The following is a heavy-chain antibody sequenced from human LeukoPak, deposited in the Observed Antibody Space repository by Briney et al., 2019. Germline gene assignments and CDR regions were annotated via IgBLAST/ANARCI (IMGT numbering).Heavy chain of an antibody. D-gene: IGHD2-15*01. J-gene: IGHJ3*02. V-gene: IGHV3-53*01. CDR1: GFTVSSNY. CDR2: IYSGGST. Sequence: GGSLRLSCAVSGFTVSSNYMSWVRQAPGKGLEWVSVIYSGGSTYYADSVKGRFTISRDNSKNTLYLQMNSLRAEDTAVYYCARVAYCSGGSCYADVDAFDIWGQGTMVTVSS. CDR3: ARVAYCSGGSCYADVDAFDI.